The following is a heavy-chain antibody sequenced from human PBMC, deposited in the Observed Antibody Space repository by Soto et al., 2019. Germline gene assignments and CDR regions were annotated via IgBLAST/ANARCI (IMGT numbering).Heavy chain of an antibody. CDR3: ARYFSKSVYLFDH. CDR1: NGSVTSAGYY. V-gene: IGHV4-31*03. CDR2: IHYSGST. D-gene: IGHD3-3*02. J-gene: IGHJ4*02. Sequence: SETLSLTCSVSNGSVTSAGYYWTWIRQHPDKGLEWIGYIHYSGSTFYNRSLRSRVIISLDTSENQFSLRLTSVTDADTAVYYGARYFSKSVYLFDHRAQRTPVTVSS.